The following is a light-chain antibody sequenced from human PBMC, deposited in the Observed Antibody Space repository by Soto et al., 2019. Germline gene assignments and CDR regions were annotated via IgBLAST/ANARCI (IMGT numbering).Light chain of an antibody. V-gene: IGLV2-14*01. CDR1: SSDVGGYNF. CDR3: FSYRSTGILL. CDR2: EVS. J-gene: IGLJ2*01. Sequence: QSVLTQPASVSGSPGQSITISCIGTSSDVGGYNFVTWYQQHPGKAPKLMIYEVSNRPSGVSTRSSGSKSGNTASLTISGLQAEDEADYYCFSYRSTGILLFGGGTKVTVL.